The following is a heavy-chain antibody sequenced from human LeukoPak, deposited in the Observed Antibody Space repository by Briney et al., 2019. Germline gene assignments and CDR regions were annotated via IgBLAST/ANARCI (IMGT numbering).Heavy chain of an antibody. V-gene: IGHV4-34*01. CDR2: INHSGST. CDR3: ARGTGETYYYDSSGYAFDI. J-gene: IGHJ3*02. CDR1: GGSISSYY. Sequence: PSETLSLTCTVSGGSISSYYWSWIRQPPGKGLEWIGEINHSGSTNYNPSLKSRVTISVDTSKNQFSLKLSSVTAADTAVYYCARGTGETYYYDSSGYAFDIWGQGTMVTVSS. D-gene: IGHD3-22*01.